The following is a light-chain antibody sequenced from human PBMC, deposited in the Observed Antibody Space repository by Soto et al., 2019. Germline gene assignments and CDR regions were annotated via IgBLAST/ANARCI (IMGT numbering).Light chain of an antibody. CDR2: DAS. CDR3: QQYNNWLRWT. Sequence: EIVMTQSPATLSVSPGERATLSCWASQNIGTNLAWYQQRPGQGPRLLIYDASTRATGIPARFSGSGSGTDFTLTISSLQSEDFAVYYCQQYNNWLRWTFGQGTKV. CDR1: QNIGTN. V-gene: IGKV3-15*01. J-gene: IGKJ1*01.